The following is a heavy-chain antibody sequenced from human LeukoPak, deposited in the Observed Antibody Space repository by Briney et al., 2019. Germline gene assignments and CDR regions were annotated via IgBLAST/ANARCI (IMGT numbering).Heavy chain of an antibody. CDR1: GGSISSYY. D-gene: IGHD3-16*02. Sequence: SETLSLTCTVSGGSISSYYWSWIRQPPGKGLEWIGYTYYSGSTNYNPSLKSRVTISVDTSKNQFSLKLSSVTAADTAVYYCAREGNSDYVWGSYRRNYYFDYWGQGTLVTVSS. CDR3: AREGNSDYVWGSYRRNYYFDY. V-gene: IGHV4-59*01. CDR2: TYYSGST. J-gene: IGHJ4*02.